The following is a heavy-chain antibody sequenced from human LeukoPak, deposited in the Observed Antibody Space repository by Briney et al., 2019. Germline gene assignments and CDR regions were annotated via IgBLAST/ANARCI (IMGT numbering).Heavy chain of an antibody. CDR3: ARQRIAVAGTHFDY. Sequence: PSETPSLTCTVSGGSISSSSYYWGWIRQPPGKGLEWIGSIYYSGSTYYNPSLKSRVTISVDTSKNQFSLKLSSVTAADTAVYYCARQRIAVAGTHFDYWGQGTLVTVSS. V-gene: IGHV4-39*01. D-gene: IGHD6-19*01. CDR2: IYYSGST. CDR1: GGSISSSSYY. J-gene: IGHJ4*02.